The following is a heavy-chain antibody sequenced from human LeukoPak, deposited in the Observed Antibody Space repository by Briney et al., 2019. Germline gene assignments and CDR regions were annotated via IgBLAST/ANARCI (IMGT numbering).Heavy chain of an antibody. CDR3: AREVQLIRGAYPSWIDP. CDR2: IYYSGTT. J-gene: IGHJ5*02. D-gene: IGHD3-10*01. CDR1: GGSIGSGDYY. Sequence: SETLSLTCTVSGGSIGSGDYYWSWIRQSPGKGLEWIGYIYYSGTTQYNPSLMGRATISLETSNSQFSLKLRSVTAADTAVYFCAREVQLIRGAYPSWIDPWGQGTLVTVSS. V-gene: IGHV4-30-4*01.